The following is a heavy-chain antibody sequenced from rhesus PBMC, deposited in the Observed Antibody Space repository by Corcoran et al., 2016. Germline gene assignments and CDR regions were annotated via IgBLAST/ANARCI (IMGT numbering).Heavy chain of an antibody. D-gene: IGHD6-31*01. CDR2: IYWDDDK. J-gene: IGHJ4*01. CDR3: AREYSSGWTPYFDY. Sequence: QVTLKESGPALVKPTQTLTLTCTFSGFSLTTSGMGVGWMRQPPGKALEWLALIYWDDDKRYSTSLKSRLTISKDTSKNQVVLTMTNMDPVDTATYYCAREYSSGWTPYFDYWGQGVLVTVSS. CDR1: GFSLTTSGMG. V-gene: IGHV2-174*01.